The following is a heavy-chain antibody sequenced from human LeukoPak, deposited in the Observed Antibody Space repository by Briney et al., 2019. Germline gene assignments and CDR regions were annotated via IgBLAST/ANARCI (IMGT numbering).Heavy chain of an antibody. V-gene: IGHV3-53*01. J-gene: IGHJ4*02. D-gene: IGHD5-18*01. CDR2: IHSNDDT. Sequence: GGSLRLSCAASDLTVNAKYMTWVRQAPGKGMECVAVIHSNDDTYYAASVRGRFTISRDTSNHMLYLQMDSLRAEDTAVYYCTRGSAAMGDYWGQGTLVTVSS. CDR1: DLTVNAKY. CDR3: TRGSAAMGDY.